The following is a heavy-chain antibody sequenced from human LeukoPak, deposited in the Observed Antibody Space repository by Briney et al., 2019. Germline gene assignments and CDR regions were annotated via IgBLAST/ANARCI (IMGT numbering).Heavy chain of an antibody. V-gene: IGHV4-61*02. Sequence: KASETLSLTCTVSGGSISSGSYYWSWIRQPAGKGLEWIGRIYTSGSTNYNPSLKSRVTISVDTSKNQFSLKLSSVTAADTAVYYCAREPALIAVAGDDAFDIWGQGTMVTVSS. CDR2: IYTSGST. D-gene: IGHD6-19*01. J-gene: IGHJ3*02. CDR3: AREPALIAVAGDDAFDI. CDR1: GGSISSGSYY.